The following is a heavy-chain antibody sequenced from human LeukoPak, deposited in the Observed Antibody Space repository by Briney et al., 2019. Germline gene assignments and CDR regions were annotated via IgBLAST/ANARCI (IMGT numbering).Heavy chain of an antibody. CDR3: AKVGEWLAPLGNYYYMDV. CDR1: GFTFSSYS. V-gene: IGHV3-21*01. J-gene: IGHJ6*03. D-gene: IGHD6-19*01. CDR2: ISSSSSYI. Sequence: GGSLRLSCAASGFTFSSYSMNWVRQAPGKGLEWVSSISSSSSYIYYADSVKGRFTISRDNAKNSLYLQMNSLRAEDTAVYYCAKVGEWLAPLGNYYYMDVWGKGTTVTISS.